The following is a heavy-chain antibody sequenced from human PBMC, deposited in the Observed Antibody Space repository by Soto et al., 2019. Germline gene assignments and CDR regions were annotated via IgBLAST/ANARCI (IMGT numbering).Heavy chain of an antibody. CDR3: ARARFQVLYGKPYFDS. CDR2: IYHSGNT. CDR1: GGSITTGGSY. V-gene: IGHV4-31*03. D-gene: IGHD2-2*02. Sequence: PSETLSLTCTVSGGSITTGGSYLSWIRQHPGKGLEWIGNIYHSGNTYYNPSLKSRLTISVDTSKNHFSLMVDSVTAADTAVYYCARARFQVLYGKPYFDSWGQGTLVTVSS. J-gene: IGHJ4*02.